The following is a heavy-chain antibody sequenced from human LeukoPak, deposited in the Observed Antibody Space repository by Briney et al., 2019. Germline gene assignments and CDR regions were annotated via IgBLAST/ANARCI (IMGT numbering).Heavy chain of an antibody. J-gene: IGHJ4*02. CDR3: AKGYYDYVWGSYYFDY. Sequence: GGSLRLSCAASGFTFSSYAMGWVRQAPGKGLEWVSAISGSGGSTYYADSVKGRFTISRDNSRDTLYLQMNSLRAEDTAVYYCAKGYYDYVWGSYYFDYWGQGTLVTVSS. CDR2: ISGSGGST. V-gene: IGHV3-23*01. CDR1: GFTFSSYA. D-gene: IGHD3-16*01.